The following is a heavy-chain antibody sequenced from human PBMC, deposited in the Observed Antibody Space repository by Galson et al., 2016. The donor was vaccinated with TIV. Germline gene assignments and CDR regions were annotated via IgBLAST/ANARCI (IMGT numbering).Heavy chain of an antibody. CDR1: GGTFSNYA. CDR2: ISPMLDTT. J-gene: IGHJ4*02. Sequence: SVKVSCKASGGTFSNYAFSWVRQAPGQGLEWMGGISPMLDTTNYAQKFQGRVTITADKFTSTAYMEMSRLRSEDTAVYDCARLSGYGFNFEPDSWGQGSVVTVSS. D-gene: IGHD3-22*01. V-gene: IGHV1-69*10. CDR3: ARLSGYGFNFEPDS.